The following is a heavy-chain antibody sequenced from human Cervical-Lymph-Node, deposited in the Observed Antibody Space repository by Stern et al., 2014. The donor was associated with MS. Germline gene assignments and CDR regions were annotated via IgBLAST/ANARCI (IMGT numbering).Heavy chain of an antibody. CDR3: AKGGSGSYLD. D-gene: IGHD1-26*01. CDR2: ISYDGRDK. Sequence: VQLVESGGGVVQPGRSLRLTCAASGFVFSRYELHWVRQAHGKGLEWVAIISYDGRDKYYTDSVKGRFTVSRDNSNNTVDLEMNSLRLEDTAVYYCAKGGSGSYLDWGQGSLVTVSS. CDR1: GFVFSRYE. J-gene: IGHJ4*02. V-gene: IGHV3-30*04.